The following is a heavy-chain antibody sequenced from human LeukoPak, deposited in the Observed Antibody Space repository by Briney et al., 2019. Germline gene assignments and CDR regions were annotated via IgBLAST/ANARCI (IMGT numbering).Heavy chain of an antibody. J-gene: IGHJ4*02. CDR1: GFTFSSYA. Sequence: GGSLRLSCAASGFTFSSYAMSWVRQAPGKGLEWVSAISGSGGSTYYADSVKGRFTISRDNSKNTLYLQMNSLRADDTAVYYCAKLKSMVATSMYYFDYWGQGTLVTVSS. V-gene: IGHV3-23*01. CDR3: AKLKSMVATSMYYFDY. CDR2: ISGSGGST. D-gene: IGHD5-12*01.